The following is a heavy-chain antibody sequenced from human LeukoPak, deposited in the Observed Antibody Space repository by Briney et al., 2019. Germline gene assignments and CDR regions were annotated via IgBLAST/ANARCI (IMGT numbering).Heavy chain of an antibody. J-gene: IGHJ3*02. CDR1: GGSISSYY. D-gene: IGHD2-2*01. V-gene: IGHV4-59*01. Sequence: PSETLSLTCTVSGGSISSYYWSWIRQPPGKGLEWIGYIYYSGSTNYNPSLKSRVTISVDTSKNQFSLKLSSVTAADTAVYYCARENIVVVPAAIGAFDIWGQGTMVTVSS. CDR3: ARENIVVVPAAIGAFDI. CDR2: IYYSGST.